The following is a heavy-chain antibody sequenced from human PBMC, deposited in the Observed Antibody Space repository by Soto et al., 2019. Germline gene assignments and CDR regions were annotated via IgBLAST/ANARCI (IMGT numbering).Heavy chain of an antibody. CDR2: MNPYSGNT. CDR1: GYTFTSYD. J-gene: IGHJ4*02. Sequence: QVQLVQSGAEVKKPGASVKVSCKASGYTFTSYDINWVRQATGQGLEWMGWMNPYSGNTAYAQKFQGRVTMTRNTSISTAYMALSSLRSEDTAVYYCAGVRPDYGAYWGQETLVTVSS. CDR3: AGVRPDYGAY. V-gene: IGHV1-8*01.